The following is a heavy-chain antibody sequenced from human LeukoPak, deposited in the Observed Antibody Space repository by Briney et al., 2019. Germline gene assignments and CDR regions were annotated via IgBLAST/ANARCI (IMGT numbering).Heavy chain of an antibody. CDR3: AKDTYGDYGGVDY. J-gene: IGHJ4*02. V-gene: IGHV3-23*01. CDR2: VTNGGGGT. CDR1: GFTFSTYA. Sequence: GGSLRLSCAASGFTFSTYAMSWVRQAPGKGLEWVSTVTNGGGGTYYAASVKGRFTISRDNSKNTLYLQLNSLRAEDTAVYYCAKDTYGDYGGVDYWGQGTLVTVSS. D-gene: IGHD4-17*01.